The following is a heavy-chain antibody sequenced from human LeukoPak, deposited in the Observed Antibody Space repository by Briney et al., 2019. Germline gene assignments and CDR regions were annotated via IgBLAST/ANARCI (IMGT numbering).Heavy chain of an antibody. CDR2: ITLNSGAT. CDR3: ARANFPLYAFDI. D-gene: IGHD3-3*01. J-gene: IGHJ3*02. V-gene: IGHV1-2*02. CDR1: GYTFTGYY. Sequence: ASVKVSCKASGYTFTGYYMHWVRQAPGQGLEWMGWITLNSGATNYAQKFQGRVTMTRDTSISTAYLELSRLRSDDTAVYYCARANFPLYAFDIWGQGTMVTVSS.